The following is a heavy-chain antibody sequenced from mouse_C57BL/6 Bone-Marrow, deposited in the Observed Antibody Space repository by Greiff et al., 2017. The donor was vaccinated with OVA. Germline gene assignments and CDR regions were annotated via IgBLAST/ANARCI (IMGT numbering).Heavy chain of an antibody. Sequence: VQLQQPGAELVMPGASVKLSCKASGYTFTSYWMHWVKQRPGQGLEWIGEIDPSDSYTIYNQKFKGKSTLTVDQSSSTAYMQLSSLTSEDSAVYFCARSHDYGWCFDVWGTGTAVTVTS. D-gene: IGHD2-4*01. J-gene: IGHJ1*03. V-gene: IGHV1-69*01. CDR2: IDPSDSYT. CDR1: GYTFTSYW. CDR3: ARSHDYGWCFDV.